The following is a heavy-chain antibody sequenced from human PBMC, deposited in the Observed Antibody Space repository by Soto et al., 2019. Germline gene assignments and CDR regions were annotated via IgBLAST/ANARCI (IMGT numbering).Heavy chain of an antibody. V-gene: IGHV1-69*06. CDR3: ARDRRSPWFGELLNDAFDI. Sequence: SVKVSCKASGGTFSSYAISWVRQAPGQGLEWMGGIIPIFGTANYAQKFQGRVTITADKSTSTTYMELSSLRSEDTAVYYCARDRRSPWFGELLNDAFDIWGQGTMVTVSS. CDR1: GGTFSSYA. D-gene: IGHD3-10*01. J-gene: IGHJ3*02. CDR2: IIPIFGTA.